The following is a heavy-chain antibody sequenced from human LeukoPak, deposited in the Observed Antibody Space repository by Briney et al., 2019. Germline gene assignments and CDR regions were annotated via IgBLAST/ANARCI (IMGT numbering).Heavy chain of an antibody. CDR1: GYTLTELS. J-gene: IGHJ4*02. CDR3: ATDRVWFGELFTDY. D-gene: IGHD3-10*01. V-gene: IGHV1-24*01. Sequence: ASVKVSCKVSGYTLTELSMHWVRQAPGKGLEWMGGFDPGDGETIYAQKFQGRVTMTEDTSTDTAYMELSSLRSEDTAVYYCATDRVWFGELFTDYWGQGTLVTVSS. CDR2: FDPGDGET.